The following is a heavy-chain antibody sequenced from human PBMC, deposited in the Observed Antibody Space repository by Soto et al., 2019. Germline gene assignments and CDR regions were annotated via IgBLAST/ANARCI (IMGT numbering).Heavy chain of an antibody. Sequence: QVQLVESGGGVVQPGRSLRLSCAASGFTFSSYAMHWVRQAPGKGLEWVAVISYDGSNKYYADSVKGRYTISRDNSKNTLYLQMNSLRAEDTAVYYSARFVVVTAIRSTPSGFDYWGQGTLVTVSS. CDR3: ARFVVVTAIRSTPSGFDY. CDR2: ISYDGSNK. J-gene: IGHJ4*02. CDR1: GFTFSSYA. V-gene: IGHV3-30-3*01. D-gene: IGHD2-21*02.